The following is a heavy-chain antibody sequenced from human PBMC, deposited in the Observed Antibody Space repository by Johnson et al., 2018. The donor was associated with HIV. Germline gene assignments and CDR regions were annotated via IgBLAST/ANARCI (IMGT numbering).Heavy chain of an antibody. CDR3: ARDGESQQLPLGDAFDV. Sequence: VPLVESGGGLLQPGGSLRLSCGASGFSVSNNYMHWVRQAPGKGLEWVSVIYSGGSTYYADSVRGRFPISRDNSRNTLYLQMNSLRAEDTAMYYCARDGESQQLPLGDAFDVWGQGTMVTVSS. V-gene: IGHV3-66*01. CDR1: GFSVSNNY. CDR2: IYSGGST. D-gene: IGHD6-13*01. J-gene: IGHJ3*01.